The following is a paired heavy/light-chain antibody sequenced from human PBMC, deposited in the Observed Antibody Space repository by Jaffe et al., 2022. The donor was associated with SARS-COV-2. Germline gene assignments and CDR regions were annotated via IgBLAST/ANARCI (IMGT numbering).Heavy chain of an antibody. Sequence: QVQLQESGPGLVKPSQTLSLTCAVSGDSISSGNYYWNWIRQPAGKGLEWIGRVYPSGHTNYNPSLKSRVAISLDTSRNHFSLNLSSVTAADSGVYFCARSGLRNLALPDYWGPGTLVTVSS. CDR3: ARSGLRNLALPDY. D-gene: IGHD1-26*01. V-gene: IGHV4-61*02. J-gene: IGHJ4*02. CDR1: GDSISSGNYY. CDR2: VYPSGHT.
Light chain of an antibody. CDR3: QQTHSFPIT. CDR1: QAISSW. CDR2: GSS. V-gene: IGKV1-12*01. Sequence: DIQMTQSPSSVSASVGDRVTITCRASQAISSWLAWYQQKPGKAPNLLIHGSSTLQSGVPSRFSGSGSGTDFTLTISSLQPEDFATYYCQQTHSFPITFGPGTKVDIK. J-gene: IGKJ3*01.